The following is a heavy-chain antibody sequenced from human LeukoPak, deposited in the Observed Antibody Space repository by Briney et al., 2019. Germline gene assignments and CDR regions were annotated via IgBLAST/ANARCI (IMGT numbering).Heavy chain of an antibody. CDR2: IIPIFGTA. V-gene: IGHV1-69*13. CDR1: GGTFSSYA. J-gene: IGHJ6*03. D-gene: IGHD3-10*01. CDR3: ARTVHSMVRGALYYYMDV. Sequence: ASVKASCQVYGGTFSSYAIRWVRRAPGQGLECGGGIIPIFGTANYAQKFQGRVTITADESTSTAYMELSSLRSEDTAVYYCARTVHSMVRGALYYYMDVWGKGTTVTVSS.